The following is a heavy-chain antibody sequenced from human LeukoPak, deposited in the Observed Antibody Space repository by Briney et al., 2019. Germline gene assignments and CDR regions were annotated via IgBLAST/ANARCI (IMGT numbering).Heavy chain of an antibody. V-gene: IGHV3-74*01. Sequence: PGGSLRLSCAASGFTFSSYWMHWVRQAPGKGLVWVSRINSDGSSTSYADSVKGRSTISRDNAKNTLYLQMNSLRAEDTAVYYCARDTPRAYYYDSSGSREDYWGQGTLVTVSS. J-gene: IGHJ4*02. D-gene: IGHD3-22*01. CDR1: GFTFSSYW. CDR3: ARDTPRAYYYDSSGSREDY. CDR2: INSDGSST.